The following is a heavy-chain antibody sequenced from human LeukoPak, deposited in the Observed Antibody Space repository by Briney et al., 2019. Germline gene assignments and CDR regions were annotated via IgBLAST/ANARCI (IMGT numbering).Heavy chain of an antibody. CDR2: ISTTSATI. CDR3: ARGARQPEN. Sequence: GGSLSLSCAASGFSFSDYDMNWVRLAPGKGLEWVAWISTTSATIYYADSVKGRFTISRDNAKNSLFLQMNSLRAEDTAVYYCARGARQPENWGQGTLVTVSS. V-gene: IGHV3-48*01. J-gene: IGHJ4*02. CDR1: GFSFSDYD. D-gene: IGHD6-6*01.